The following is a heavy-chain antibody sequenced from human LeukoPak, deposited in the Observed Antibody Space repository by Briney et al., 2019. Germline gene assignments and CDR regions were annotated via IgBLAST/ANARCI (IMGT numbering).Heavy chain of an antibody. CDR2: IYPGDSDT. CDR3: ARPANSGSYSNGFDI. V-gene: IGHV5-51*01. J-gene: IGHJ3*02. D-gene: IGHD1-26*01. Sequence: GASLKISCKASGYRFNTYWIDWVRQMPGKGLEWMGIIYPGDSDTRYSPSLQGQVTISAAKSISTAYLQWSSLKASDTAMYYCARPANSGSYSNGFDIWGQGTMVTVSS. CDR1: GYRFNTYW.